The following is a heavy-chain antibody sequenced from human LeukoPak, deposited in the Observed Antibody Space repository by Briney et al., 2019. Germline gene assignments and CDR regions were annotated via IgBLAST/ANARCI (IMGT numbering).Heavy chain of an antibody. J-gene: IGHJ4*02. CDR1: GYTFTSYG. V-gene: IGHV1-69*06. Sequence: GASVKVSCKASGYTFTSYGISWVRQAPGQGLEWMGGIIPIFGTANYAQKFQGRVTITADKSTSTAYMELSSLRSEDTAVYYCATGHLYGSGSYWGQGTLVTVSS. CDR3: ATGHLYGSGSY. D-gene: IGHD3-10*01. CDR2: IIPIFGTA.